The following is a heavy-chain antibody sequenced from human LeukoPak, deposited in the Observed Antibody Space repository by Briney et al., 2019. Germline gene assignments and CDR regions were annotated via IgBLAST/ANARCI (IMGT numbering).Heavy chain of an antibody. J-gene: IGHJ4*02. CDR2: IYSGGRGTT. CDR1: GFTVSSNY. V-gene: IGHV3-53*01. CDR3: ARDQGIFDY. Sequence: GGSLRLSCAASGFTVSSNYMSWVRQAPGKGLEWVSVIYSGGRGTTYSADSVKGRFTISRDNSKNTVYLQMNSLRAEDTAVYYCARDQGIFDYWGQGTLVTVSS.